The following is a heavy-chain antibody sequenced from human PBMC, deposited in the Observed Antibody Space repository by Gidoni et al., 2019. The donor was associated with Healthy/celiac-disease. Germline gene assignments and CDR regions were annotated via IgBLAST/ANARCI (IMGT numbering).Heavy chain of an antibody. CDR2: INHSGST. V-gene: IGHV4-34*01. D-gene: IGHD3-10*01. CDR3: ASIVANYYGSGSYYNYYFDY. J-gene: IGHJ4*02. CDR1: GGSFSGYY. Sequence: QVQLQQWGAGLLKPSETLSLTCAVSGGSFSGYYWSWIRQPPGKGLEWIGEINHSGSTNYNPSLKSRVTISVDTSKNQFSLKLSSVTAADTAVYYCASIVANYYGSGSYYNYYFDYWGQGTLVTVSS.